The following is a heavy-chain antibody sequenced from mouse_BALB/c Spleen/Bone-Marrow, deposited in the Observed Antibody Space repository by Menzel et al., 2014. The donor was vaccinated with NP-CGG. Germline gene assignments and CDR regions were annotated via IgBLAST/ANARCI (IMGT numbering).Heavy chain of an antibody. V-gene: IGHV7-3*02. CDR3: ARDTYGRDY. D-gene: IGHD1-1*01. CDR1: YFTFTDYY. CDR2: IRNKANGYTT. Sequence: DVKLVESGGGLVQPGGSLRLSCATSYFTFTDYYVSWVRQPPGKALEWLGFIRNKANGYTTEYSASVKGRFTISRDNSQSILYLQMNTLRAEDSATYYCARDTYGRDYWGQGTTLTVSS. J-gene: IGHJ2*01.